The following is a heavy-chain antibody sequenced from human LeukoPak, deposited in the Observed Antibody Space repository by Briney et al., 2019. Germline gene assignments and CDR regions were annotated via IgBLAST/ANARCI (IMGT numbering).Heavy chain of an antibody. CDR2: INHSGST. Sequence: SETLSLTCAVYGGSFSGYYWSWIRQPPGKGLEWIGEINHSGSTNYNPSLKSRVTISVDTSKNQFSLKLSSVTAADTAVYYCAREPISSYGDNYYYYYYMDVWGKGTTVTVSS. J-gene: IGHJ6*03. D-gene: IGHD4-17*01. CDR1: GGSFSGYY. CDR3: AREPISSYGDNYYYYYYMDV. V-gene: IGHV4-34*01.